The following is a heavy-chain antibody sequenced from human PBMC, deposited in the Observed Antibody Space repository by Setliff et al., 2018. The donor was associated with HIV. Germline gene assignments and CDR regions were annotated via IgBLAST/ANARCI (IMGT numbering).Heavy chain of an antibody. CDR1: GGSISSFNW. CDR2: IYHTGST. J-gene: IGHJ4*02. D-gene: IGHD2-15*01. Sequence: PSETLSLTCDVSGGSISSFNWWSWVRQSPGKGLEWIGEIYHTGSTNYSPSLKSRVTISVDKSKNQFSLKLTSVTAADTAVYYCARRPIKGYGPFDSWGPGTLVTVSS. V-gene: IGHV4-4*02. CDR3: ARRPIKGYGPFDS.